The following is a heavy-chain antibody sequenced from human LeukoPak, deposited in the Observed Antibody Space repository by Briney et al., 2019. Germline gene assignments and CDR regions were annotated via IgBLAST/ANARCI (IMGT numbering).Heavy chain of an antibody. D-gene: IGHD3-22*01. CDR2: T. V-gene: IGHV1-2*02. CDR3: ARDPRQYYYDSSGYNGDAFDI. J-gene: IGHJ3*02. Sequence: TNYAQKFQGRVTMTRDTSISTAYMELSRLRSDDTAVYYCARDPRQYYYDSSGYNGDAFDIWGQGTMVTVSS.